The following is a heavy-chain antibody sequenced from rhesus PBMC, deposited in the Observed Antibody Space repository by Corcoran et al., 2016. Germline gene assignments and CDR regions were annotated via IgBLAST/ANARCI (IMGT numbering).Heavy chain of an antibody. CDR1: GFTFSSYW. D-gene: IGHD4-35*01. J-gene: IGHJ4*01. CDR3: AKEPTVTTSGY. V-gene: IGHV3S42*01. CDR2: INSCGGST. Sequence: EVQLVESGGGLAKPGGSLRLSCAASGFTFSSYWMNWVRQTPGKGLEWISAINSCGGSTYYADSGKGRFTISRNNSKNPLSLQMNSLRAEDTAVYYCAKEPTVTTSGYWGQGVLVTVSS.